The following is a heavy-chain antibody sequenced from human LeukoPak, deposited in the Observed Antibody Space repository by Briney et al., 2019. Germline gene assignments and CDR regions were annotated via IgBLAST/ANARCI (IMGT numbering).Heavy chain of an antibody. V-gene: IGHV3-7*01. CDR1: VFTFSSYW. CDR2: IKQDGSEK. D-gene: IGHD3-22*01. Sequence: PGGSLRLSCAATVFTFSSYWMSWVRQAPGKGLEWVANIKQDGSEKTYVDSVKGRFAVSRDNAINSLFLQVNSLRVEDTAVYYCARSARGDESAYYYMDHWGQGTLVTVSS. J-gene: IGHJ4*02. CDR3: ARSARGDESAYYYMDH.